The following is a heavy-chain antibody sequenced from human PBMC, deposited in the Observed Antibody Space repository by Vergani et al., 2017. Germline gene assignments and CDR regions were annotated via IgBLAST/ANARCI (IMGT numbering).Heavy chain of an antibody. V-gene: IGHV4-30-4*01. CDR1: GDSIRGPYYY. J-gene: IGHJ4*02. Sequence: QVQLQESGPGLVKPSQTLSLTCSVSGDSIRGPYYYWSWNRQPPGKGLEWISYTYPTGITHSNLSLKSRVTISMDPSKNQFSLKLTSVTAADTALYYCARDAGDYWGQGILGTVSS. CDR2: TYPTGIT. CDR3: ARDAGDY.